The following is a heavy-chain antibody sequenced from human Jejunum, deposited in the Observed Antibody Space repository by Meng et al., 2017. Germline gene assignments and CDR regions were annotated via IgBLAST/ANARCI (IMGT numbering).Heavy chain of an antibody. V-gene: IGHV4-38-2*02. CDR3: AKSYYDSSGQGVF. CDR2: ISHSGST. D-gene: IGHD3-22*01. Sequence: SETLSLTCIVSDLSITSGYSWGWIRQPPGKRLEWIGSISHSGSTSYNPSLKSRVTISIDTSKNQLSLNLISVTAAETAVYYCAKSYYDSSGQGVFWGPGTLVTVSS. J-gene: IGHJ4*02. CDR1: DLSITSGYS.